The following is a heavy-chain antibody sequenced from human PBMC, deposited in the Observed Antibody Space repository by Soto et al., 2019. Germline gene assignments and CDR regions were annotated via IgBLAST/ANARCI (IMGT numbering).Heavy chain of an antibody. CDR3: AKASYGDYAFDY. V-gene: IGHV3-9*01. D-gene: IGHD4-17*01. J-gene: IGHJ4*02. CDR1: GFTFDDYA. CDR2: ISWNSGSI. Sequence: EVQLVESGGGLVQPGRSLRLSCAASGFTFDDYAMHWVRQAPGKGLEWASGISWNSGSIGYADSVKGRFTISRDNAKNSLYLQMNSLRAEDTALYYCAKASYGDYAFDYWGQGTLVTVSS.